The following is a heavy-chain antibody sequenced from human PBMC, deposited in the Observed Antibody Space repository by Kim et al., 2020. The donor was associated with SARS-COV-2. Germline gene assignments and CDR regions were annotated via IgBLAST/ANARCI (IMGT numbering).Heavy chain of an antibody. D-gene: IGHD6-19*01. CDR2: ISGSGGST. CDR3: AKGSMIAEEQWGHLSFTSPNDY. CDR1: GFTFSSYA. V-gene: IGHV3-23*01. Sequence: GGSLRLSCAASGFTFSSYAMSWVRQAPGKGLEWVSAISGSGGSTYYADSVKGRFTISRDNSKNTLYLQMNSLRAEDTAVYYCAKGSMIAEEQWGHLSFTSPNDYWGQGTLVTVSS. J-gene: IGHJ4*02.